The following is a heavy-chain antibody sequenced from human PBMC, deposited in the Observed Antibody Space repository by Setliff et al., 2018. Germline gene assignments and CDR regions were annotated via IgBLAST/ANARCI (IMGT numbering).Heavy chain of an antibody. CDR2: ISSSSSYI. Sequence: GGSLRLSCAASGFTFSSYSMNWVRQAPGKGLEWVSSISSSSSYIYYADSVKGRFTISRDNAKNSLYLQMNSLRAEDTAVYYCARRWGGSAYGMDVWGQGTTVTVSS. CDR3: ARRWGGSAYGMDV. D-gene: IGHD3-10*01. CDR1: GFTFSSYS. V-gene: IGHV3-21*01. J-gene: IGHJ6*02.